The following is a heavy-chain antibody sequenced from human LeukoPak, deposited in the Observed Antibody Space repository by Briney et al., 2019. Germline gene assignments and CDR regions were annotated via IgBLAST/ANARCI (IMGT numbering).Heavy chain of an antibody. CDR1: RFSFSSYG. V-gene: IGHV3-23*01. CDR3: VTVTSDY. J-gene: IGHJ4*02. CDR2: MSVSGGST. D-gene: IGHD4-17*01. Sequence: GGSLRLSCVASRFSFSSYGMSWVRQAPGKGLEWVSAMSVSGGSTYYADSVKGRFTMSRDNSKNTLYLQMDSLRAEDTAVYYCVTVTSDYWGQGTLVTVSS.